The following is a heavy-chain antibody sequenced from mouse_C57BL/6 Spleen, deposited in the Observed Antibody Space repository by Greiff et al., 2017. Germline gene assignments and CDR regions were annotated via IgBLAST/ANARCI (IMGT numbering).Heavy chain of an antibody. CDR3: ASWGYLAWFAY. J-gene: IGHJ3*01. V-gene: IGHV1-64*01. D-gene: IGHD2-2*01. CDR1: GYTFTSYW. CDR2: IHPNSGST. Sequence: VQLQQSGAELVKPGASVKLSCKASGYTFTSYWMHWVKQRPGQGLEWIGMIHPNSGSTNYNEKFKSKATLTVDKSSSTAYMQLSSLTSEDSAVYYCASWGYLAWFAYWGQGTLVTVSA.